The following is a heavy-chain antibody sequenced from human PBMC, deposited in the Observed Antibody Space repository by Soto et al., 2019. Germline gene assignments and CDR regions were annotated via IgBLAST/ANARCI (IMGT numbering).Heavy chain of an antibody. D-gene: IGHD3-22*01. CDR1: GYSFTSYW. CDR2: IYPGDSDT. J-gene: IGHJ6*02. Sequence: PGESLKISCKGSGYSFTSYWIGWVRQMPGKGLEWMGIIYPGDSDTRYSPSFQGQVTISADKSISTAYLQWSSLKASDTAMYYCARHQSYDSSGYPNYYYYYGMDVWGQGTTVTVS. V-gene: IGHV5-51*01. CDR3: ARHQSYDSSGYPNYYYYYGMDV.